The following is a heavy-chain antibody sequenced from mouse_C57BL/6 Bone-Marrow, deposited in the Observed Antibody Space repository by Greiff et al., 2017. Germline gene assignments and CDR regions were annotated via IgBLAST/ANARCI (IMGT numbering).Heavy chain of an antibody. CDR1: GFTFSSYG. J-gene: IGHJ3*01. V-gene: IGHV5-6*01. CDR2: ISSGGSYT. Sequence: EVKLVESGGDLVKPGGSLKLSCAASGFTFSSYGMSWVRQTPDKRLEWVATISSGGSYTYYPDSVKGRFTISRDNAKNTLYLQMSSLKSEDTARYYCASQGPWFAYWGQGTLVTVSA. CDR3: ASQGPWFAY.